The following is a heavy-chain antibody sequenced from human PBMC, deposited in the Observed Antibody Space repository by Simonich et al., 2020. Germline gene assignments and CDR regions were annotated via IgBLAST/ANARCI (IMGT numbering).Heavy chain of an antibody. V-gene: IGHV1-2*02. CDR1: GYTFTGYY. CDR2: INPNSRGT. D-gene: IGHD3-10*01. Sequence: QVQLVQSGAEVKKPGASVKVSCKASGYTFTGYYMHWERQAPGQGLEWMGWINPNSRGTNYAQKFQGRFTMTRDTSISTDYMELSRLRSDDTAVYYCARWPSIPASYGSGSYFDYWGQGTLVTVSS. CDR3: ARWPSIPASYGSGSYFDY. J-gene: IGHJ4*02.